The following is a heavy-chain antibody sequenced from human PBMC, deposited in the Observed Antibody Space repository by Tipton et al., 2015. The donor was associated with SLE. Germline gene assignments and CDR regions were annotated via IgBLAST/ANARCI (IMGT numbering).Heavy chain of an antibody. CDR1: GFTFSSYA. Sequence: RSLRLSCAASGFTFSSYAMHWVRQAPGKGLEWVAVISYDGSNKYYADSVKGRFTISRDNSKNTLYLQMNSLRAEDTAVYYCARDRAGAFDIWGQGTLVTVSS. D-gene: IGHD4/OR15-4a*01. CDR3: ARDRAGAFDI. J-gene: IGHJ4*02. CDR2: ISYDGSNK. V-gene: IGHV3-30*04.